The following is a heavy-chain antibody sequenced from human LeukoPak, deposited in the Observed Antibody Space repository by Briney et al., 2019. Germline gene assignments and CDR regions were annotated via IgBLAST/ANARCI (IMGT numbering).Heavy chain of an antibody. Sequence: GGSLRLSCAASGFTFDDYAMHWVRQAPGKGLEWVSLISWDGGSTYYADSVKGRFTISRDNSKNSLYLQMNSLRAEDTALYYCAKVGAQGGYFDYWGQGTLVTVSS. V-gene: IGHV3-43D*03. CDR2: ISWDGGST. J-gene: IGHJ4*02. CDR1: GFTFDDYA. CDR3: AKVGAQGGYFDY. D-gene: IGHD1-26*01.